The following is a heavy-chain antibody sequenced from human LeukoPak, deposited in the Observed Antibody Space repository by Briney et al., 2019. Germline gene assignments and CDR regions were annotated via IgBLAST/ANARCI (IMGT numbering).Heavy chain of an antibody. Sequence: AGGSLSLSCAASGFTFTKYAMSWVRQAPGKGLEWVSYISSSGSTIYYADSVKGRFTISRDNAKNSLYLQMNSLRAEDTAVYYCAREPRGWYSYGPSEGILYWGQGTLVTVSS. J-gene: IGHJ4*02. CDR3: AREPRGWYSYGPSEGILY. V-gene: IGHV3-48*03. D-gene: IGHD5-18*01. CDR2: ISSSGSTI. CDR1: GFTFTKYA.